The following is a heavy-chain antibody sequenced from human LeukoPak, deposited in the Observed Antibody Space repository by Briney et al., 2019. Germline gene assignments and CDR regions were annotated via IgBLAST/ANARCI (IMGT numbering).Heavy chain of an antibody. CDR1: GGSFSGYY. CDR3: ARDRGSSYYYGMDV. V-gene: IGHV4-34*01. Sequence: SETLSLTCAVYGGSFSGYYWSWIRQPPGKGLEWIGEINHSGSTNYNPSLKSRVTISVDTSKNQFSLKLSSVTAADTAVYYCARDRGSSYYYGMDVWGQGTTVTVSS. CDR2: INHSGST. J-gene: IGHJ6*02. D-gene: IGHD2-15*01.